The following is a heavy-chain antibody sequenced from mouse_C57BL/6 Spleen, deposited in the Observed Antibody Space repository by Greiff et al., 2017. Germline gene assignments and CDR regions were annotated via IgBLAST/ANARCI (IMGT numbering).Heavy chain of an antibody. CDR3: ARWDDGYYFDY. CDR1: GYTFTSYW. D-gene: IGHD4-1*01. Sequence: VQLQQSGAELAKPGASVKMSCKASGYTFTSYWMHWVKQRPGQGLEWIGYINPSSGYTKYNQKFKDKATLTADKSSSTAYMQLGSRTYEDSAVYYCARWDDGYYFDYWGQGTTLTVSS. J-gene: IGHJ2*01. V-gene: IGHV1-7*01. CDR2: INPSSGYT.